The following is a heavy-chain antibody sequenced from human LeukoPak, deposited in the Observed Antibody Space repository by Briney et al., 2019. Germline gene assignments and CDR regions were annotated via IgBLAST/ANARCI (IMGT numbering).Heavy chain of an antibody. D-gene: IGHD5-12*01. CDR1: GFTFDDYA. J-gene: IGHJ4*02. V-gene: IGHV3-9*01. CDR2: ISWNSGSI. Sequence: GRSLRLSCAASGFTFDDYAMHWVRQAPGKGLEWVSGISWNSGSIGYADSVKGRFTISRDNAKNSLYLQMNSLRAEDTALYYCAKDFQSLRMVATWGPFDYWGQGTLVTVSS. CDR3: AKDFQSLRMVATWGPFDY.